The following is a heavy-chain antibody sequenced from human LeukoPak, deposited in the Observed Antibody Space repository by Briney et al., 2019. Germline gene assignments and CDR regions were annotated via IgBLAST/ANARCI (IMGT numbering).Heavy chain of an antibody. Sequence: PGGSLRLSCAASGFSFSNYWMSWVRQAPGKGLEWVANIKQDGGEKYYVDSVKGRFTISRDNAKNSLYLQTNSLRAEDTAVYYCARVRALSERYFDYWGQGTLVTVSS. D-gene: IGHD1-26*01. CDR3: ARVRALSERYFDY. CDR2: IKQDGGEK. J-gene: IGHJ4*02. CDR1: GFSFSNYW. V-gene: IGHV3-7*01.